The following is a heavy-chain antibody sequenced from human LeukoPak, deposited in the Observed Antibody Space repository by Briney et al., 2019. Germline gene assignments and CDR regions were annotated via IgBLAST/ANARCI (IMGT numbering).Heavy chain of an antibody. V-gene: IGHV3-30*04. D-gene: IGHD5-24*01. CDR1: GFTFSSYA. CDR3: ARGPSRVGYYYGMDV. Sequence: GRPLRLSCAASGFTFSSYAMHWVRQVPGKGLEWVAVISYDGNNKYYADSVKGRFTISRDNSKNTLYLQMNSLRAEDTAVYYCARGPSRVGYYYGMDVWGKGTTVTVSS. CDR2: ISYDGNNK. J-gene: IGHJ6*04.